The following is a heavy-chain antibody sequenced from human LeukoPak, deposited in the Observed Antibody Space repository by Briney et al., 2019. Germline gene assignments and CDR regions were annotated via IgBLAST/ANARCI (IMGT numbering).Heavy chain of an antibody. V-gene: IGHV4-31*03. CDR2: IYYSGST. CDR1: GGSISSGGYY. D-gene: IGHD2-2*01. J-gene: IGHJ3*02. Sequence: SETLSLTCTVSGGSISSGGYYWSWIRPYPGKGLEWIGYIYYSGSTYYNPSLKSRVTISVDTSKNQFSLKLSSVIAADTAVYYCARDVPAGILDIWGQGTMVTVSS. CDR3: ARDVPAGILDI.